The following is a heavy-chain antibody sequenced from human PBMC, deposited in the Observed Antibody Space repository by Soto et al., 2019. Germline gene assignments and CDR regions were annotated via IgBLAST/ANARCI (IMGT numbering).Heavy chain of an antibody. CDR2: IIPIFGTA. CDR1: GGTLSSYA. J-gene: IGHJ4*02. V-gene: IGHV1-69*01. CDR3: ARDRGYCSSTSCYATREKRFDY. Sequence: QVQLVQSGAEVKKPGSSVKVSCKASGGTLSSYAISWVRQAPGQGLEWMGGIIPIFGTANYAQKFQGRVTITADESTSTADMELSSLRSEDTAVYYCARDRGYCSSTSCYATREKRFDYWWQGTLVTVSS. D-gene: IGHD2-2*01.